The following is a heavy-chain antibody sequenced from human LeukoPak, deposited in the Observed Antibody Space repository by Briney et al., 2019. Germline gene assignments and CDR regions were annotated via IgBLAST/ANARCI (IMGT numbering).Heavy chain of an antibody. Sequence: GGSLRLSCAASAFTFSTYAMSWGGQAPGKGLEWVSPISVSGSSTDYADSVKGRFTISRDNSKNPLYLQMNSLRAEDTAVYYCVSLAHWGQGTLVTVSS. CDR1: AFTFSTYA. CDR3: VSLAH. J-gene: IGHJ4*02. V-gene: IGHV3-23*01. CDR2: ISVSGSST.